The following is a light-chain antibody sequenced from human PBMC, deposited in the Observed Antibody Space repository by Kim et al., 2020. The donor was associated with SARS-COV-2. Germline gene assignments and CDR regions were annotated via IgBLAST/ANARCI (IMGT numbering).Light chain of an antibody. V-gene: IGLV1-40*01. Sequence: QRVTITCTGSSSNSGSSYDVHGYQQLPGTAPKLLIYGNSNRPSGVPDRVSCSKSGTSASLAITGLQAEDEADDDCQSYDSSLSLVVFGGGTQLTVL. J-gene: IGLJ3*02. CDR3: QSYDSSLSLVV. CDR2: GNS. CDR1: SSNSGSSYD.